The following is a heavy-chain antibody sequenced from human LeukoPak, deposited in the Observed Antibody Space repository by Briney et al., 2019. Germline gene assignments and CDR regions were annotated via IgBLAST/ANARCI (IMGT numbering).Heavy chain of an antibody. CDR1: GFTFSSYA. CDR2: ISGSGGST. D-gene: IGHD5-18*01. CDR3: ARGVDTAMAH. Sequence: GGSLRLSCAASGFTFSSYAMSWVRQAPGKGLEWVSGISGSGGSTYYADSVKGRSTISRDNSKNTLYLQMNSLRAEATAVYYCARGVDTAMAHWGQGTLVTVSS. V-gene: IGHV3-23*01. J-gene: IGHJ4*02.